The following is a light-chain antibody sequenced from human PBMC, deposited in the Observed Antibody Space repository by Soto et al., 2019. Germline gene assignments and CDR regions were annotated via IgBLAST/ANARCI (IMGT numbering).Light chain of an antibody. CDR3: QQYDHFVT. J-gene: IGKJ4*01. CDR2: DAS. Sequence: DIQMTQSPSSLAASVGDRVTITCRASQDIKNYLNWYQQKQGKAPKLLIYDASNLEIGVPSRFSGSGSGTHFIFTIDSLQPEDIATYYCQQYDHFVTFGGGTKVEF. V-gene: IGKV1-33*01. CDR1: QDIKNY.